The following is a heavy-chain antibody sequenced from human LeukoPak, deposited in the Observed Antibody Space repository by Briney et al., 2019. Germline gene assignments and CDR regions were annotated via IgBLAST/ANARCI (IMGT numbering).Heavy chain of an antibody. CDR2: IYYSGST. CDR3: ARGISYYDILTGYYQTYYFDY. D-gene: IGHD3-9*01. J-gene: IGHJ4*02. V-gene: IGHV4-59*01. CDR1: GGSISSYY. Sequence: PSETLSLTCTVSGGSISSYYWSWIRQPPGKGLEWIGYIYYSGSTNYNPSLKSRVTISVDTSRNQFSLKLSSVTAADTAVYYCARGISYYDILTGYYQTYYFDYWGQGTLVTVSS.